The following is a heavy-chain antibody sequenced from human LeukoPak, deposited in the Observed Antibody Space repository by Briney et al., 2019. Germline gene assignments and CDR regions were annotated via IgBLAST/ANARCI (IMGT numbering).Heavy chain of an antibody. Sequence: GGSLRLSCAASGFTFSSYAMSWVRQAPGKGLEWVSVIYSGGSTYYADSVKGRFTISRDNSKNTLYLQMNSLRAEDTAVYYCARVAGWHWFDPWGQGTLVTVSS. CDR2: IYSGGST. D-gene: IGHD6-19*01. J-gene: IGHJ5*02. V-gene: IGHV3-66*01. CDR3: ARVAGWHWFDP. CDR1: GFTFSSYA.